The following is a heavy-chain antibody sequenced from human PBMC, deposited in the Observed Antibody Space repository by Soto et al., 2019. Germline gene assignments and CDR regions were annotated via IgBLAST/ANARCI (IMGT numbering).Heavy chain of an antibody. J-gene: IGHJ3*02. Sequence: PGGSLRLSCAASGFICGSYDMSWVRQAPGKGLEWVSTILVDGRTFYVDSVKGRFTISRDSSQNKVYLQMNSLTAGDTALYYCAKATATGGGAFDICGQGTKVTVSS. CDR2: ILVDGRT. CDR1: GFICGSYD. V-gene: IGHV3-23*01. CDR3: AKATATGGGAFDI. D-gene: IGHD2-8*02.